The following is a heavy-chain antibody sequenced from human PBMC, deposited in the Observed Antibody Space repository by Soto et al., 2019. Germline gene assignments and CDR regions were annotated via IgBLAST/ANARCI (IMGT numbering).Heavy chain of an antibody. J-gene: IGHJ4*02. D-gene: IGHD3-22*01. CDR1: GGTFSSYA. CDR3: ARDPIPEYYDSSGYFDY. CDR2: IIPIFGTA. V-gene: IGHV1-69*01. Sequence: QVQLVQSGAEVKKPGSSVKVSCKASGGTFSSYAISWVRQAPGQGLEWMGGIIPIFGTANYAQKFQGRVTITADESTITAYMELSSLRSEDTAVYYCARDPIPEYYDSSGYFDYWGQGTLVTVSS.